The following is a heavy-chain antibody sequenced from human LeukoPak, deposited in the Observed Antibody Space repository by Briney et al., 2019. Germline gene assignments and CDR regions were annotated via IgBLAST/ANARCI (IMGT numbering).Heavy chain of an antibody. V-gene: IGHV3-53*01. CDR1: GFTVSSNY. Sequence: GGSLRLSCAASGFTVSSNYMYWVRQAPGKGLEWVSVIYSAGSTYYADSVKGRFTISRDNSKNTLYLQMNSLRAEDTAVYYCARDKYSSGWFYSDYWGQGSLVTVSS. D-gene: IGHD6-19*01. CDR3: ARDKYSSGWFYSDY. CDR2: IYSAGST. J-gene: IGHJ4*02.